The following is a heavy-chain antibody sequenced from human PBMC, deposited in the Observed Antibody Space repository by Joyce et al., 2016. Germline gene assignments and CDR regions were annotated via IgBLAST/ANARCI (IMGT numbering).Heavy chain of an antibody. CDR2: RDPSDSYT. Sequence: EVQLVQSGAEVKKPGESLRISCKGSGYSFTSHWISWVRQRPGKGLEWMGRRDPSDSYTDYSPSFEGHVTISVDKNISAAYLQWSSLRASDTAIYYCARHVTDWFDPWGQGTLVTVSS. D-gene: IGHD3-10*02. CDR3: ARHVTDWFDP. J-gene: IGHJ5*02. CDR1: GYSFTSHW. V-gene: IGHV5-10-1*03.